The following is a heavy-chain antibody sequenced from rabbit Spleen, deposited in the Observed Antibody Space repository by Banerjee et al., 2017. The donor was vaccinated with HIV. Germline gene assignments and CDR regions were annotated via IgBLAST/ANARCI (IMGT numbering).Heavy chain of an antibody. D-gene: IGHD5-1*01. CDR1: GFSFSSSYW. CDR2: IYTGSSGST. J-gene: IGHJ4*01. Sequence: QEQLEESGGDLVKPEGSLTLTCTASGFSFSSSYWICWVRQAPGKGLEWIACIYTGSSGSTYYASWAKGRFTISKTSSTVDLKMTSLTAADTATYFCARMIVGGDLMSLNLWGPGTLVTVS. CDR3: ARMIVGGDLMSLNL. V-gene: IGHV1S45*01.